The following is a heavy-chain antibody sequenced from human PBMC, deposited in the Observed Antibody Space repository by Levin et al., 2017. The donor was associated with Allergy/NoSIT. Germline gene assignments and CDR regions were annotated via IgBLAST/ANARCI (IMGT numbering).Heavy chain of an antibody. CDR2: ISGSGGST. D-gene: IGHD6-13*01. V-gene: IGHV3-23*01. CDR1: GFTFSSYA. CDR3: AKPPGGIAAKFDY. J-gene: IGHJ4*02. Sequence: GESLKISCAASGFTFSSYAMSWVRQAPGKGLEWVSAISGSGGSTYYADSVKGRFTISRDNSKNTLYLQMNSLRAEDTAVYYCAKPPGGIAAKFDYWGQGTLVTVSS.